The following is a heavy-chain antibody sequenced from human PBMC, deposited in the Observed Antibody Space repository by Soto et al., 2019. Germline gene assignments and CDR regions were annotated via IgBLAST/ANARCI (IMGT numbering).Heavy chain of an antibody. CDR2: ISAYNGNT. CDR1: GYTFTSYG. J-gene: IGHJ6*02. V-gene: IGHV1-18*04. CDR3: ARVVNSGLYYYYGMDV. Sequence: ASVKVSCKASGYTFTSYGISWVRQAPGQGLEWMGWISAYNGNTNYAQKLQGRVTMTTDTSTSTAYMELRSLRSDDTAVYYCARVVNSGLYYYYGMDVWGQGTTVTSP. D-gene: IGHD3-22*01.